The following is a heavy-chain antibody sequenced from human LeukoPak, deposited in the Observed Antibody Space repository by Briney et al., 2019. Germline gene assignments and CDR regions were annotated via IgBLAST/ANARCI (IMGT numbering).Heavy chain of an antibody. J-gene: IGHJ3*02. Sequence: PAETLSLTCTVSGGSISSYYWSWIRQPPGKGLEWIGYIYYSGSTNYNPSLKSRVTISVDTSKNQFSLKLSSVTAADTAVYYCARHSHRPIYYDISYAFDIWGQGTMVTVSS. CDR3: ARHSHRPIYYDISYAFDI. D-gene: IGHD3-9*01. CDR1: GGSISSYY. V-gene: IGHV4-59*08. CDR2: IYYSGST.